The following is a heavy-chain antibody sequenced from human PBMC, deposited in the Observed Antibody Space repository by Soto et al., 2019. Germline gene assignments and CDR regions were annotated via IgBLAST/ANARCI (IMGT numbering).Heavy chain of an antibody. J-gene: IGHJ4*02. D-gene: IGHD2-15*01. V-gene: IGHV3-23*01. CDR3: ATDPIVVVVAARDY. CDR2: ISGSGGST. CDR1: GFTFSSYA. Sequence: GGSLRLSCAASGFTFSSYAMSWVRQAPGKGLEWVSAISGSGGSTYYADSVKGRFTISRDNSKNTLYLQMNSLRAEDTAVYYCATDPIVVVVAARDYWGQGTLVTVSS.